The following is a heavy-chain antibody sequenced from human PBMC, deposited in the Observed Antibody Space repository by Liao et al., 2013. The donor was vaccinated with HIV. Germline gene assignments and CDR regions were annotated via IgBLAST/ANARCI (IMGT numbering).Heavy chain of an antibody. CDR1: GGSFSDYY. CDR3: AREVPYDSSGYYYYYMDV. Sequence: QVQLQQWGAGLLKPSETLSLTCAVYGGSFSDYYWSWIRQSPREGAWSGLGKVNHSGSTRYNPSLKSRVIISVDTSKNQFSLKLSSVTAADTALYYCAREVPYDSSGYYYYYMDVWGKGTTVTVSS. J-gene: IGHJ6*03. V-gene: IGHV4-34*02. CDR2: VNHSGST. D-gene: IGHD3-22*01.